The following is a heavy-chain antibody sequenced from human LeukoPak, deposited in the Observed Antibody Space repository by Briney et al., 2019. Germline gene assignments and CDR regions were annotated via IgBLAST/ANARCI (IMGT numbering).Heavy chain of an antibody. CDR2: IYHSGST. CDR1: GGSISSGGYY. Sequence: SQTLSLTCTVSGGSISSGGYYWSWIRQPPGKGLEWIGYIYHSGSTYYNPSLKSRVTISVDTSKDQFSLKLSSVTAADTAVYYCARVVGITMVRGVIPYYGMDVWGQGTTVAVSS. V-gene: IGHV4-30-2*01. D-gene: IGHD3-10*01. J-gene: IGHJ6*02. CDR3: ARVVGITMVRGVIPYYGMDV.